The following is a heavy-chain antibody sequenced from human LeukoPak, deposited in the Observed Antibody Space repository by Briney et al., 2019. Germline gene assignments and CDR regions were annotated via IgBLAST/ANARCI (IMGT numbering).Heavy chain of an antibody. D-gene: IGHD6-13*01. CDR3: ARQIIAAGKNYYGMDV. J-gene: IGHJ6*02. CDR2: IYYSGST. CDR1: GGSISSGGYY. Sequence: SQTLSLTCTVSGGSISSGGYYWSWIRQPPGKGLEWIGYIYYSGSTYYNPSLKSRVTMSVDTSNNQFSLNLSPVTAADTAVYYCARQIIAAGKNYYGMDVWGQGTTVTVSS. V-gene: IGHV4-30-4*01.